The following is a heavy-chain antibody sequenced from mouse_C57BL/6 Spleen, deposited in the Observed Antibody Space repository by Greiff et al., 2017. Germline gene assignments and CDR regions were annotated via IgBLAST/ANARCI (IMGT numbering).Heavy chain of an antibody. CDR3: AKGDYYGSSLAY. CDR1: GYTFTSYN. Sequence: PGAELVRPGASVKMSCKASGYTFTSYNMHWVKQTPRQGLEWIGAIYPGNGDTSYNQKFKGKATLTVDKSSSTAYMQLSSLASEASAVYSRAKGDYYGSSLAYGGQGTLVTVSA. V-gene: IGHV1-12*01. D-gene: IGHD1-1*01. J-gene: IGHJ3*01. CDR2: IYPGNGDT.